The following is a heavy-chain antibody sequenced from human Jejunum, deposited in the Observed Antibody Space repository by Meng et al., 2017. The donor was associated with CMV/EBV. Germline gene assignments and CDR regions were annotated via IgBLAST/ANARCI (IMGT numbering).Heavy chain of an antibody. CDR1: FSRYW. V-gene: IGHV3-7*01. J-gene: IGHJ3*02. CDR2: IKQDGSEK. Sequence: FSRYWLSSVSQAPGKGLEWVANIKQDGSEKYYVDFVKGRFTISRDNGKNSLYLQMNRLRAEETAVYYCAREGYTGIAAAGDAFDIWGQGTMVTVSS. D-gene: IGHD6-13*01. CDR3: AREGYTGIAAAGDAFDI.